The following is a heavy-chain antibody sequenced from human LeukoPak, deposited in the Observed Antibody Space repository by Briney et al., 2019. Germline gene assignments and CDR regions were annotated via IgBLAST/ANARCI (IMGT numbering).Heavy chain of an antibody. V-gene: IGHV3-9*01. D-gene: IGHD3-10*01. J-gene: IGHJ4*02. Sequence: GRSLRLSCAASGFTFDDYAMHWVRQAPGKGLEWVSGISWSSGSIGYADSVKGRFTISRDNAKNSLYLQMNSLRAEDTALYYCAKDPPDSSGGGFDYWGQGTLVTVSS. CDR1: GFTFDDYA. CDR2: ISWSSGSI. CDR3: AKDPPDSSGGGFDY.